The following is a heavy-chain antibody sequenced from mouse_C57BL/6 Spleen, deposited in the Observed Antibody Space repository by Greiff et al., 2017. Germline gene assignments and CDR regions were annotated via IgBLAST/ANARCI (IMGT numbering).Heavy chain of an antibody. CDR1: GYSITSGYD. Sequence: EVKLQESGPGMVKPSQSLSLTCTVTGYSITSGYDWHWIRHFPGNKPEWMGYISYSGSTNYNPSLKSRISITHDTSKNHFFLKLNSVTTEDTATYYCARDNYYGLDYWGQGTTLTVSS. CDR3: ARDNYYGLDY. J-gene: IGHJ2*01. D-gene: IGHD1-1*01. V-gene: IGHV3-1*01. CDR2: ISYSGST.